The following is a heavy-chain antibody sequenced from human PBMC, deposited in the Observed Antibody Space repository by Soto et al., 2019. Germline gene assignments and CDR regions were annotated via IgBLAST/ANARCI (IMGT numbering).Heavy chain of an antibody. CDR3: TRHHPHHYDSSGYFDY. CDR2: IFYTGRT. Sequence: SETLSLTCTVSDGSISTSSYYWGWIRQSPGKGLEWIGTIFYTGRTYYNPSLESRVTLSVDTSKNQFSLHLTSVTAADTAVYYCTRHHPHHYDSSGYFDYWGHGALVT. J-gene: IGHJ5*01. V-gene: IGHV4-39*01. CDR1: DGSISTSSYY. D-gene: IGHD3-22*01.